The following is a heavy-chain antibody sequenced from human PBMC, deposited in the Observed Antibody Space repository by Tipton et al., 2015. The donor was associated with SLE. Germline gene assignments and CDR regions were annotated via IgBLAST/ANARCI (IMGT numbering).Heavy chain of an antibody. J-gene: IGHJ4*02. V-gene: IGHV4-59*08. CDR2: IYYSGST. CDR1: GGSLSSYY. Sequence: LRLSCTVSGGSLSSYYWSWIRQPPGKGLEWIGHIYYSGSTSYDPSLQSRFSISLDTSKNQFSLRLSSVTAADTAVYYCARHGASGNHRSALDFWGQGTLVTVSS. CDR3: ARHGASGNHRSALDF. D-gene: IGHD3-16*02.